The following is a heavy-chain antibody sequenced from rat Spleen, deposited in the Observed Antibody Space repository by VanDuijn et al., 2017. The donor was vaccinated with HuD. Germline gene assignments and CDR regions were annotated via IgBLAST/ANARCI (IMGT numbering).Heavy chain of an antibody. CDR1: GFSLSNYG. CDR2: IWGNGNT. J-gene: IGHJ4*01. D-gene: IGHD1-7*01. Sequence: QVQLKESGPGLVQPSQTLSLTCTVSGFSLSNYGIIWVRQPPRKGLEWMGIIWGNGNTNYNSVLESRLSISRDTSKNQVFLKMNSLQSEDTTTYYCVRDGGMYPYGVMDAWGQGASVTVSS. CDR3: VRDGGMYPYGVMDA. V-gene: IGHV2-13*01.